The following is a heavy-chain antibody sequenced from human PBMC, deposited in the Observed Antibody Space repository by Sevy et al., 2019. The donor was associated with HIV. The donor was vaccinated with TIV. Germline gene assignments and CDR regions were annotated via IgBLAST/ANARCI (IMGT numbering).Heavy chain of an antibody. CDR3: ARVFYYDSSGYYYFDY. J-gene: IGHJ4*02. Sequence: SETLSLTCTVSGGSVSSGSDYWSWIRQPPGKGLEWIGYIYYSGSTNYNPSLKSRVTISVDTSKNQFSLKLSSVTAADTAVYYCARVFYYDSSGYYYFDYWGQGTLVTVSS. D-gene: IGHD3-22*01. V-gene: IGHV4-61*01. CDR2: IYYSGST. CDR1: GGSVSSGSDY.